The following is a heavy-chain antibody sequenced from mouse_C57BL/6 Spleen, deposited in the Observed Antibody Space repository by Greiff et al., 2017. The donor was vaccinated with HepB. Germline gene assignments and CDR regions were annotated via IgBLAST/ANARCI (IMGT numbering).Heavy chain of an antibody. Sequence: VQLQQSGAELVMPGASVKLSCKASGYTFTSYWMHWVKQRPGQGLEWIGEIDPSDSYTNYNQKFKGKSTLTVDKSSSTAYMQLSSLTSEDSAVYYCARPLYGSSLDYWGQGTTLTVSS. CDR2: IDPSDSYT. D-gene: IGHD1-1*01. CDR1: GYTFTSYW. V-gene: IGHV1-69*01. CDR3: ARPLYGSSLDY. J-gene: IGHJ2*01.